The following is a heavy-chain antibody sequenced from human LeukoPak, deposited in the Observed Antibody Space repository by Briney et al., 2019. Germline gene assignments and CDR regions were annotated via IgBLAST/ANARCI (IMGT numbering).Heavy chain of an antibody. J-gene: IGHJ5*02. V-gene: IGHV1-69*05. Sequence: ASVKVSCKASGGTFSSYAISWVRQAPGQGLEWMGGIIPIFGTANYAQKFQGRVTMTRNTSISTAYMELSSLRSEDTAVYYCARGRGQRIVVVITQGDWFDPWGQGTLVTVSS. CDR2: IIPIFGTA. CDR3: ARGRGQRIVVVITQGDWFDP. D-gene: IGHD3-22*01. CDR1: GGTFSSYA.